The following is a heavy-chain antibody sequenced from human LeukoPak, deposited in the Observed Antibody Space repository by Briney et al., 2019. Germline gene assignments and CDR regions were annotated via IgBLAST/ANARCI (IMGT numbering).Heavy chain of an antibody. CDR3: ASSPVVYSSGWYGGFQSNWFDP. CDR2: IIPIFGTA. J-gene: IGHJ5*02. D-gene: IGHD6-19*01. V-gene: IGHV1-69*05. Sequence: ASVKVSCKASGGTFSSYAISWVRQAPGQGLEWMGRIIPIFGTANYAQKFQGRVTITTDESTSTAYMELSSLRSEDTAVYYCASSPVVYSSGWYGGFQSNWFDPWGQGTLVTVSS. CDR1: GGTFSSYA.